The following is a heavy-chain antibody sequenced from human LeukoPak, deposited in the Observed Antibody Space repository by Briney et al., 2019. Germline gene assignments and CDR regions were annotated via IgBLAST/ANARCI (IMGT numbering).Heavy chain of an antibody. CDR2: FAGSDTTT. CDR1: GFDFGAYE. CDR3: TTLGYHLDS. V-gene: IGHV3-48*03. J-gene: IGHJ4*02. Sequence: PGGSLRLSCAASGFDFGAYEMNGVRQAPGKGLEWVAYFAGSDTTTYYADSVTGRFIISRDNARNSLYLQMNTLRAEDTALYYCTTLGYHLDSWGQGTLVTVSS. D-gene: IGHD3-22*01.